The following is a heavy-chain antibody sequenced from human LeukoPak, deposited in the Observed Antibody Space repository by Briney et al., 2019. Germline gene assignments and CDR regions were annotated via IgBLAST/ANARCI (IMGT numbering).Heavy chain of an antibody. CDR3: ARIHATVTNYFDY. CDR2: IYHSGST. D-gene: IGHD4-17*01. J-gene: IGHJ4*02. V-gene: IGHV4-38-2*02. Sequence: SETLSLTCTVSGYSISSGYYWGWIRPPPGKGLEWIGSIYHSGSTYYNPSLKSRVTISVDTSKNQFSLKLSSVTAADTAVYYCARIHATVTNYFDYWGQGTLVTVSS. CDR1: GYSISSGYY.